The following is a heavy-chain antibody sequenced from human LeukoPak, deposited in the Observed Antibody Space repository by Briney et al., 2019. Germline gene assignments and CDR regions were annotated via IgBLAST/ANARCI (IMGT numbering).Heavy chain of an antibody. Sequence: VASVTVSCKASGITFSKNCISWVRQAPGQGLEGMGRFIPMFGVAAYEKKFQGRITITEDRSANTAFMELSSLTSEDTAVYYCARIKAVGVPVAIDAYYSYGMDVWGQGTAVAVSS. J-gene: IGHJ6*02. CDR2: FIPMFGVA. CDR1: GITFSKNC. D-gene: IGHD2-2*01. CDR3: ARIKAVGVPVAIDAYYSYGMDV. V-gene: IGHV1-69*02.